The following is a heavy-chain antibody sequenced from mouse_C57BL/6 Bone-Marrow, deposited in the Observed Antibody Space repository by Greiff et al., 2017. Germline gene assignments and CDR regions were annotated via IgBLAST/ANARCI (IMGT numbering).Heavy chain of an antibody. CDR2: ISDGGSYT. CDR3: ARELGRDFDY. CDR1: GFTFSSYA. D-gene: IGHD4-1*01. Sequence: EVMLVESGGGLVKPGGSLKLSCAASGFTFSSYAMSWVRQTPEKRLEWVATISDGGSYTYYPDNVKGRFTISRDKAKNNLYLQMSHLKSEDTAMYHYARELGRDFDYWGQGTTLTVSS. J-gene: IGHJ2*01. V-gene: IGHV5-4*01.